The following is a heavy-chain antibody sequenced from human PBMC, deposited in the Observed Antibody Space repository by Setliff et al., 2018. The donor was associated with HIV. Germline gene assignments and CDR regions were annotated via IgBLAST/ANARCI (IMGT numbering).Heavy chain of an antibody. Sequence: LRLSCAASGFTFSNAWMIWVRQAPGKGLEWVGRVKSKADGGTIDYAAPVKGRFTISRDDSKNTLYLQMNSLTTDDTAVYFCVTGSQLPMDYWGQGTLVTVSS. J-gene: IGHJ4*02. CDR1: GFTFSNAW. CDR3: VTGSQLPMDY. CDR2: VKSKADGGTI. V-gene: IGHV3-15*01. D-gene: IGHD1-26*01.